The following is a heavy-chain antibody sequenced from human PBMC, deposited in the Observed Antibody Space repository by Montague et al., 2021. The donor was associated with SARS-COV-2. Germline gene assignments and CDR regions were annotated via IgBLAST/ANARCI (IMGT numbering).Heavy chain of an antibody. V-gene: IGHV3-30*04. CDR2: IPCDGSNK. Sequence: SLRLSCAASGFTFSSYAMHWVRQAPGKGLEWVALIPCDGSNKYYADSVKGRFTISRDNSKNTLYLQMNSLRAEDTAVYYCARDSGSSFDPWGQGTLVTVSS. CDR3: ARDSGSSFDP. J-gene: IGHJ5*02. D-gene: IGHD1-26*01. CDR1: GFTFSSYA.